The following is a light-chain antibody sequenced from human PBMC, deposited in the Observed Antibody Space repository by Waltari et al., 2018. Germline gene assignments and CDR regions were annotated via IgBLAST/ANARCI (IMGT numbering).Light chain of an antibody. CDR3: QQYRSSPLT. CDR1: QAITNS. J-gene: IGKJ4*02. V-gene: IGKV1-NL1*01. Sequence: DIQMTQSPSSLSASVGDRVTITCRASQAITNSLAWYQQKPGKAPKLLLYRASTLESGVPSRFSGSGAGTEYTLTISSRQPEDFATYYCQQYRSSPLTFGGGTKVEIK. CDR2: RAS.